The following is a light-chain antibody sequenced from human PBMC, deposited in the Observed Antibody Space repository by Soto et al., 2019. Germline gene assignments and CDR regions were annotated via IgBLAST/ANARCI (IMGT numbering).Light chain of an antibody. CDR1: SSDVGGYNY. J-gene: IGLJ2*01. Sequence: QSALTQPASVSGSPGQSITISCTGTSSDVGGYNYVSWYQQYPGKAPKLMIYDVSNRPSGVSNRFSGSKSGNTASLTISGIQAEDEADYYCSSYTGSSTLLFGGGTKLTVL. V-gene: IGLV2-14*01. CDR2: DVS. CDR3: SSYTGSSTLL.